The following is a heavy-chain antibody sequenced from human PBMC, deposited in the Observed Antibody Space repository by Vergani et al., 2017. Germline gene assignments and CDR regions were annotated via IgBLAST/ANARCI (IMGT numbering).Heavy chain of an antibody. CDR2: ISYDGSNK. J-gene: IGHJ3*02. CDR3: ARFGSSVVDAFDI. Sequence: QVQLVESGGGVVQPGRSLRLSCAASGFTFSSYAMHWVSQAPGKGLEWVAVISYDGSNKYYADSVKGRFTISRDNSKNTLYLQMGSLRAEDMAVYYCARFGSSVVDAFDIWGQGTMVTVSS. D-gene: IGHD4-23*01. CDR1: GFTFSSYA. V-gene: IGHV3-30*14.